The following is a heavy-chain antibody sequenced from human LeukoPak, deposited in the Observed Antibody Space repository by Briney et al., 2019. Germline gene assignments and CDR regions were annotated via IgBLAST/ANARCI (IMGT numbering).Heavy chain of an antibody. CDR1: GFTFSSYA. Sequence: GGSLRLSCAASGFTFSSYAMHWVRQAPGKGLEWVAVISYDGSNKYYADSVKGRFTISRDNSKNTLYLQMNSLRSEDTAVYYCARGNGALGPVPPAMPPYYYYPMDVWGQGTTVTVSS. D-gene: IGHD2-2*01. CDR3: ARGNGALGPVPPAMPPYYYYPMDV. J-gene: IGHJ6*02. V-gene: IGHV3-30*04. CDR2: ISYDGSNK.